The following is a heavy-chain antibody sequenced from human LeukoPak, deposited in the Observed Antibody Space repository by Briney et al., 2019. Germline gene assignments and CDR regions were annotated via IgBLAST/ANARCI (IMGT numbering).Heavy chain of an antibody. D-gene: IGHD5-12*01. J-gene: IGHJ4*02. Sequence: GGSERLSCSASGFTFSSYAMHWVRQAPGKGLEYVSAISSNGGSTYYAASVMGRFTISRDNSKNTLYLQMSSLRAEDTAVYYCVKSDIVAASDFDYWGQGTLGTVSS. CDR3: VKSDIVAASDFDY. V-gene: IGHV3-64D*09. CDR1: GFTFSSYA. CDR2: ISSNGGST.